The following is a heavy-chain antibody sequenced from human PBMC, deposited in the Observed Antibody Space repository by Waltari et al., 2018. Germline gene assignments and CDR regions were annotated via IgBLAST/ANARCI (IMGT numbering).Heavy chain of an antibody. D-gene: IGHD3-9*01. CDR2: MFYNGRV. J-gene: IGHJ3*02. V-gene: IGHV4-59*11. CDR1: GDPITSHH. CDR3: ARDRGGFQHFDWFLSI. Sequence: QVQLQESGPGLVKPSETLSLTCTVSGDPITSHHWGWVRQTPGKGLEWICYMFYNGRVNYKDSLRSRVIMSIDTSRNQFSLNLASVTAADTAIYYGARDRGGFQHFDWFLSIWGQGKMVIVSS.